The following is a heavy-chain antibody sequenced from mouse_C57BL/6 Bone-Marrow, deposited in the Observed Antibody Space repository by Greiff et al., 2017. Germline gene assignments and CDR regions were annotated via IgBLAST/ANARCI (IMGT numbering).Heavy chain of an antibody. CDR2: LWSGGST. J-gene: IGHJ2*01. CDR1: GFSLTSYG. D-gene: IGHD1-1*01. Sequence: QVQLQQSGPGLVQPSQSLSITCTVCGFSLTSYGVHWVREFPGKGLAWLGVLWSGGSTDYNAAFISRLSISKDNSKSQVFFKMNSLQADDTAIYYCARNDYGSNFDYRGQGTTLTGSS. CDR3: ARNDYGSNFDY. V-gene: IGHV2-2*01.